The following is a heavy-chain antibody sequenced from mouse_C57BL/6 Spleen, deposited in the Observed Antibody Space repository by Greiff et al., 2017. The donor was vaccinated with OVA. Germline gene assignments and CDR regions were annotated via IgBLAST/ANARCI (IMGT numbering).Heavy chain of an antibody. CDR1: GYTFTTYP. V-gene: IGHV1-47*01. D-gene: IGHD1-1*01. J-gene: IGHJ1*03. Sequence: VQLQQSGAELVKPGASVKMSCKASGYTFTTYPIEWMKQNHGKSLEWIGNFHPYNDDTKYNEKFKGKATLTADKSSSTAYMELRSLTSEDSAVYICARGGVLRYHWDFDVWGTGTTVTVSS. CDR3: ARGGVLRYHWDFDV. CDR2: FHPYNDDT.